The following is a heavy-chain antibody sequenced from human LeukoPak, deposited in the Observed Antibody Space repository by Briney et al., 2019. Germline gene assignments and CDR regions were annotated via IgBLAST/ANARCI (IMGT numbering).Heavy chain of an antibody. CDR1: GFTFSSYA. Sequence: GGSLRLSCAASGFTFSSYAMHWVRQAPGKGLEWVAVISYDGSNKYYADSVKGRFTTSRDNSKNTLYLQMNSLRAEDTAVYYCARDEYYDFWSGYPSFDYWGQGTLVTVSS. CDR3: ARDEYYDFWSGYPSFDY. D-gene: IGHD3-3*01. CDR2: ISYDGSNK. V-gene: IGHV3-30-3*01. J-gene: IGHJ4*02.